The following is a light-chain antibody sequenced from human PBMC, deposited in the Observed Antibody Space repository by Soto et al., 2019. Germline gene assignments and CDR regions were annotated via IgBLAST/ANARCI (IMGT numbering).Light chain of an antibody. Sequence: EIVLTQSPGTLTLSPGERATLSCRASQSVGRNYLAWYQQKPGQAPRLLIYGASSRATGIPDRFSGSGSGTDFTLTLSRLEPEDFAVYYCQQYASSPFTFGGGTKVEIK. V-gene: IGKV3-20*01. J-gene: IGKJ4*01. CDR1: QSVGRNY. CDR3: QQYASSPFT. CDR2: GAS.